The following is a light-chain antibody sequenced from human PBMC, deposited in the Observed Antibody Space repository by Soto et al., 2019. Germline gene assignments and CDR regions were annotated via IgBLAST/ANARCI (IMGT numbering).Light chain of an antibody. CDR2: GAS. Sequence: EILLTQSPGSLSLSPGDRATLSCRASQSFSSTFFAWYQQKPGQAPSLLIYGASSSATGIPDRFSGSGSGTDFTLTISRLEPEDFAVYYCQQYASSVTFGQGTKVEIK. CDR1: QSFSSTF. CDR3: QQYASSVT. J-gene: IGKJ1*01. V-gene: IGKV3-20*01.